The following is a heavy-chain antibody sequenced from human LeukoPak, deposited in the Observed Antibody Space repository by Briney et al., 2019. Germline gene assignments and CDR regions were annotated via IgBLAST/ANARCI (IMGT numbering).Heavy chain of an antibody. CDR3: ASASYGSGTYAFDI. CDR1: GFTFSSYS. V-gene: IGHV3-21*01. J-gene: IGHJ3*02. D-gene: IGHD3-10*01. Sequence: GGSLRLSCAASGFTFSSYSMNWVRQAPGKGLEWVSSTSSSSSYIYYADSVKGRFTISRDNAKNSLYLQMNSLRAEDTAVYYCASASYGSGTYAFDIWGQGTMVTVSS. CDR2: TSSSSSYI.